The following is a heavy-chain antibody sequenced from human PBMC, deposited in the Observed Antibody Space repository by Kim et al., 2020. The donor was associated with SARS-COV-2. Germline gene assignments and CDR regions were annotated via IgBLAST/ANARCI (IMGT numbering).Heavy chain of an antibody. Sequence: ASVKVSCKACGYMFTSYGFSWVRQAPGQGLEWLGWISARDGNRMYGQKVQGRVIMTTDRSTNTACLELWSLRSDDTAMYYCAGGAYGDVSFAYWGQGTLVTVSS. CDR3: AGGAYGDVSFAY. D-gene: IGHD4-17*01. V-gene: IGHV1-18*04. J-gene: IGHJ4*02. CDR2: ISARDGNR. CDR1: GYMFTSYG.